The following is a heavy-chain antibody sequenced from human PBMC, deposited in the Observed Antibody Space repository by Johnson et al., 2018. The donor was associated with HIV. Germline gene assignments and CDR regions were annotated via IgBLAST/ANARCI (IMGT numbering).Heavy chain of an antibody. V-gene: IGHV3-66*01. J-gene: IGHJ3*02. Sequence: VQLVESGGGVVRPGGSLRLSCAASGFTFDDYGMSWVRQAPGKGLEWVSVIYSGGSTYYADSVKGRFTISRDNSKNTLYLQMNSLRAEDTAVYYCARSQVAATSEGAFDIWGQGTMLIVSS. CDR2: IYSGGST. CDR3: ARSQVAATSEGAFDI. D-gene: IGHD2-15*01. CDR1: GFTFDDYG.